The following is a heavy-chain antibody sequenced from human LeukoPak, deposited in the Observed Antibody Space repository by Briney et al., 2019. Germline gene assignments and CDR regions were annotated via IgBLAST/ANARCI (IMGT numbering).Heavy chain of an antibody. CDR3: ARLRYLGYCSSTSCYP. Sequence: SETLSLTCAVYGASLNGHYWSWIRQPPGKGLEWIGEGSDVGGTKYNPSLKSRVTISADTSKNQFSLKLSSVTAADTAVYYCARLRYLGYCSSTSCYPWGQGTLVTVSS. CDR2: GSDVGGT. V-gene: IGHV4-34*01. D-gene: IGHD2-2*01. J-gene: IGHJ5*02. CDR1: GASLNGHY.